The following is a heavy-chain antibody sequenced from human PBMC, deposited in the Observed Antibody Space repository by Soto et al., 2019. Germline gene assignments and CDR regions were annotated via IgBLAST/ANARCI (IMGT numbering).Heavy chain of an antibody. Sequence: GGSLRLSCAASGFTFDDYAMHWVRQAPGKGLEWVSGISWNSGSIGYADSVKGRFTISRDNAKNSLYLQMNSLRAEDTALYYCAKVLPPYCSSTSCPFDYWGQGTLVTVSS. CDR1: GFTFDDYA. D-gene: IGHD2-2*01. J-gene: IGHJ4*02. CDR2: ISWNSGSI. CDR3: AKVLPPYCSSTSCPFDY. V-gene: IGHV3-9*01.